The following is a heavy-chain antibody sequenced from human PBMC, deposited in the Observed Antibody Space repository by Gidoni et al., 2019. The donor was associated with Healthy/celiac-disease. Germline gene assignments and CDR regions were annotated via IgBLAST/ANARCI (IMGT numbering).Heavy chain of an antibody. CDR3: ARDPSGGDYILYYFDY. V-gene: IGHV3-64*01. J-gene: IGHJ4*02. Sequence: EVQLVESGGGLVQPGGSLRLSCAASGFTFSSYAMHWVRQAPGKGLEYVSAISSNGGSTYYANSVKGRFTISRDNSKNTLYLQMGSLRAEDMAVYYCARDPSGGDYILYYFDYWGQGTLVTVSS. CDR1: GFTFSSYA. D-gene: IGHD4-17*01. CDR2: ISSNGGST.